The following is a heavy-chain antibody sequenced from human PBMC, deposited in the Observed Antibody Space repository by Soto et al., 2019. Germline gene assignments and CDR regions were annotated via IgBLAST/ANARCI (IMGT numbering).Heavy chain of an antibody. CDR3: ARAGIVVVPAAIYYYYYGMDV. D-gene: IGHD2-2*02. CDR2: INAGNGNT. Sequence: ASVKVSCKASGYTFTSYAMHWVRQAPGQRLEWMGWINAGNGNTKYSQKFQGRVTITRDTSASTAYMELSSLRSEDTAVYYCARAGIVVVPAAIYYYYYGMDVWGQGTTVTVSS. J-gene: IGHJ6*02. V-gene: IGHV1-3*01. CDR1: GYTFTSYA.